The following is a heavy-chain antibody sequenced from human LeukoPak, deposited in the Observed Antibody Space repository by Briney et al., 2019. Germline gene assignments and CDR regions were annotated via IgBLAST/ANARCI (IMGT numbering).Heavy chain of an antibody. Sequence: SETLSLTCAVYAGSFSGYYWSWIRQPPGKGLEWIGEINHSGSTNYNPSLKSRVTISVDTSKNQFSLKLSSVTAADTAVYYCARAQGPVYYDSSGYYYFDYWGQGTLVTVSS. J-gene: IGHJ4*02. CDR2: INHSGST. V-gene: IGHV4-34*01. D-gene: IGHD3-22*01. CDR1: AGSFSGYY. CDR3: ARAQGPVYYDSSGYYYFDY.